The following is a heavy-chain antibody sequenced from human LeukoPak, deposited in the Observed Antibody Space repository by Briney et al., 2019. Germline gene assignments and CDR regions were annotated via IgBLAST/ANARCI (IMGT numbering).Heavy chain of an antibody. D-gene: IGHD5-18*01. J-gene: IGHJ4*02. V-gene: IGHV4-39*01. CDR1: GGSITSNSYS. CDR3: ARLRGGVQLWGD. CDR2: LSHAGTN. Sequence: SETLSLTCTVSGGSITSNSYSWRWIRQPPGKGLQWIVSLSHAGTNYYNPSLKSRLTMPVDRSKNQFSLKLTSVTATDTAVYYCARLRGGVQLWGDWGQGTLVTVSS.